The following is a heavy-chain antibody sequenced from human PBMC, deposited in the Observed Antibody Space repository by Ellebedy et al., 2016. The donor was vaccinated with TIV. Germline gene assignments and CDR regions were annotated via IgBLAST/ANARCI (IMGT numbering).Heavy chain of an antibody. CDR1: GFTFSSFW. D-gene: IGHD3-22*01. CDR2: INSDGSNT. V-gene: IGHV3-74*01. CDR3: ARKGDYDTSGYYF. J-gene: IGHJ4*02. Sequence: GESLKISCAASGFTFSSFWMHWVRQAPGKGLVWVSRINSDGSNTNYVDSVKGRFTISRDNAKNTLYLQMNSLRAEDTAVYYCARKGDYDTSGYYFWGQGTLVTVSS.